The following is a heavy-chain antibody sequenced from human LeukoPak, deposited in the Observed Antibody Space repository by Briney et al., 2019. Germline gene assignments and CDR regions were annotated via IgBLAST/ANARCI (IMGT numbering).Heavy chain of an antibody. D-gene: IGHD2-15*01. J-gene: IGHJ5*02. CDR3: ARDRGVVGQFDP. CDR2: IWYDGSNK. V-gene: IGHV3-33*01. Sequence: GGSLRLSCAASGFTFSSYGMHWVRQAPGKGLGWVAVIWYDGSNKYYADSVKGRFTISRDNSKNTLYLQMNSLRAEDTAVYYCARDRGVVGQFDPWGQGTLVTVSP. CDR1: GFTFSSYG.